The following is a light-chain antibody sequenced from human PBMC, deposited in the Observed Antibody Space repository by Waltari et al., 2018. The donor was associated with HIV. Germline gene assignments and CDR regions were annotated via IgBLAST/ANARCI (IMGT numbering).Light chain of an antibody. CDR3: QQYGSSPLT. V-gene: IGKV3-20*01. CDR1: QSVSSSY. Sequence: VLTLSPGTITLSPGERATLSCRASQSVSSSYLAWYQQKPGQAPRLLIYGASSRATGIPDRFSGSGSGTDFTLTISRLEPEDFAVYYCQQYGSSPLTFGGGTKVEIK. J-gene: IGKJ4*01. CDR2: GAS.